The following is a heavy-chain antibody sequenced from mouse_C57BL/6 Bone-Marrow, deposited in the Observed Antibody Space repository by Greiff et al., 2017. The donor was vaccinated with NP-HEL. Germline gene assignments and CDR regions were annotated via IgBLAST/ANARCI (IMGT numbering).Heavy chain of an antibody. Sequence: VQLQQSGAELVRPGSSVKLSCKASGYTFTSYWMDWVKQRPGQGLEWIGNIYPSDSETHYNQKFKDKATLTVDKSSSTAYMQLSSLTSEDSAVYYCARRGYYDYDDGFDYWGQGTTLTVSS. CDR3: ARRGYYDYDDGFDY. CDR2: IYPSDSET. D-gene: IGHD2-4*01. V-gene: IGHV1-61*01. CDR1: GYTFTSYW. J-gene: IGHJ2*01.